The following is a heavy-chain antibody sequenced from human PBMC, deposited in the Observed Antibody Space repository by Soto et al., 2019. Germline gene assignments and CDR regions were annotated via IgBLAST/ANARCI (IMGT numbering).Heavy chain of an antibody. D-gene: IGHD2-15*01. CDR3: ARSPRKGGHYYYMDV. V-gene: IGHV3-21*01. Sequence: GGSLRLSCAASGFTFSSYSMNWVRQAPGKGLEWVSSISSSSSYIYYADSVKGRFTISRDNAKNSLYLQMNSLRAEDTAVYYCARSPRKGGHYYYMDVWGKGTTVTSP. CDR1: GFTFSSYS. J-gene: IGHJ6*03. CDR2: ISSSSSYI.